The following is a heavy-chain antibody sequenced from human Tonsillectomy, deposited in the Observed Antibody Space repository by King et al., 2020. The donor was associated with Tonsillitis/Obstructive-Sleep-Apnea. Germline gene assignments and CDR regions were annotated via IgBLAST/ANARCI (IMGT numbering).Heavy chain of an antibody. D-gene: IGHD2-2*01. CDR2: IFLDDDK. J-gene: IGHJ4*02. V-gene: IGHV2-5*02. CDR1: GFSLTTSGVA. CDR3: AHRGGYCSSASCQYYFDF. Sequence: TLKESGPTLVKPTQTLTLTCTFSGFSLTTSGVAVGWIRQPPGKALEWLAFIFLDDDKRYSPSLKSRLSITRDTSKNQVVLTMTNMAPVDTATYYCAHRGGYCSSASCQYYFDFWGPGTLVTVSS.